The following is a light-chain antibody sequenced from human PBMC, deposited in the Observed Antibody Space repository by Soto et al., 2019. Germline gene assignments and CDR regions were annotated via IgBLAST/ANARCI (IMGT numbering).Light chain of an antibody. CDR3: QQYHNLWT. Sequence: MTQSPATVSVSPGESATLSCRASHYVYSNVAWFQQRPGQAPRLLIYRASTRATGTPARFSGSGSGTEFTLTITSLQSEDFALYYCQQYHNLWTFGRGTKVDIK. CDR2: RAS. CDR1: HYVYSN. J-gene: IGKJ1*01. V-gene: IGKV3-15*01.